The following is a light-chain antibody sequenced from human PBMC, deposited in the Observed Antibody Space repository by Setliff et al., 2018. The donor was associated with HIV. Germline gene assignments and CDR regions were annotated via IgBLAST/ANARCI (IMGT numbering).Light chain of an antibody. CDR1: QTVGSS. CDR2: DAS. CDR3: QQYGWAPRT. Sequence: EVVLTQSPDTLSLSPGERATLSCRTSQTVGSSLAWYQQKPGLAPRLLLYDASRRATDVSDRFTGSGSGTDFTLNIFRLEPEDFAVYYCQQYGWAPRTFGQGTKVDIK. J-gene: IGKJ1*01. V-gene: IGKV3D-20*01.